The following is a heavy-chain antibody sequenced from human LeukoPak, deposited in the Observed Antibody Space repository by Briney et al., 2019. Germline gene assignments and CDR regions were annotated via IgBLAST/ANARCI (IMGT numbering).Heavy chain of an antibody. J-gene: IGHJ4*02. Sequence: GGTLRLSCAASGFIFRNYGMNWVRQPPGKGLEWVSGVSPNGETAYYADSVKGRFTISRDNSKNTVYLQVRSLRAEDTAVYYCAKSGYNRFDYWGQGTLVTVSS. CDR3: AKSGYNRFDY. D-gene: IGHD5-24*01. CDR1: GFIFRNYG. CDR2: VSPNGETA. V-gene: IGHV3-23*01.